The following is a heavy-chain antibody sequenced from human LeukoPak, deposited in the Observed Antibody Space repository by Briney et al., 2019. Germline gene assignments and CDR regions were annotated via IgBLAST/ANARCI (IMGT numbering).Heavy chain of an antibody. J-gene: IGHJ6*02. Sequence: VASVKVSCKASGYTFTSYGISWMRQAPGQGLEWMGWISPYNGDTNYAHKLQGRVTMTTDTSTSTAYMELRSLRSDDTAVYYCARDCSSTSCRYGLDVWGQGTTVTVSS. CDR3: ARDCSSTSCRYGLDV. CDR2: ISPYNGDT. D-gene: IGHD2-2*01. CDR1: GYTFTSYG. V-gene: IGHV1-18*01.